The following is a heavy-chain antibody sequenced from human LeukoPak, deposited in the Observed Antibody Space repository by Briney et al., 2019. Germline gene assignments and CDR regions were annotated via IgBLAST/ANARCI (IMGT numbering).Heavy chain of an antibody. Sequence: ASVKVSCKASGYTFSGYYMHWVRQAPGQGLEWMGWINPNSSGTNYAQKFQGRVTMTRDTSISTAYMEMSRLRSDDTAVYHCARGGAYCGGDCYMDYWGQGTLVTVSS. CDR1: GYTFSGYY. V-gene: IGHV1-2*02. CDR3: ARGGAYCGGDCYMDY. J-gene: IGHJ4*02. CDR2: INPNSSGT. D-gene: IGHD2-21*02.